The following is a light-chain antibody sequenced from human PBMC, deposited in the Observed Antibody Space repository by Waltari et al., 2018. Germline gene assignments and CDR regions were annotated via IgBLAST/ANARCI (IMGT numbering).Light chain of an antibody. J-gene: IGLJ2*01. V-gene: IGLV1-44*01. Sequence: QSALTQPPSASGTPGQTVTIFCSGGNSNIGSNVVNWYQQVPGTAPKLLIYSNTYAPSGVPDRFSGSKSGTSASLAISGLQSDDEGDYYCATWDDRLTGVVFGGGTKVTVL. CDR1: NSNIGSNV. CDR2: SNT. CDR3: ATWDDRLTGVV.